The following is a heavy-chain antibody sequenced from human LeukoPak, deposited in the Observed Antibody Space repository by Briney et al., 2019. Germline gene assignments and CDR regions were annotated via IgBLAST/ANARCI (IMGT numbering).Heavy chain of an antibody. V-gene: IGHV1-2*02. CDR2: INPNSGGT. Sequence: GASVKVSCKASGYTFTGYYIHWVRQAPGQGLEWMGWINPNSGGTNYAQKFQGRVTMTRDTSISTAYMELRGLRSDDRAVYYCARGPPTIVVVITTGDFDSWGQGTLVTVSS. J-gene: IGHJ4*02. D-gene: IGHD3-22*01. CDR3: ARGPPTIVVVITTGDFDS. CDR1: GYTFTGYY.